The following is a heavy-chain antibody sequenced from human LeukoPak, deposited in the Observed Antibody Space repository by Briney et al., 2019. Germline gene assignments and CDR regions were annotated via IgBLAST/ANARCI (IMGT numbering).Heavy chain of an antibody. CDR1: GGSISSYY. CDR3: ARDHWSDVVVITEIFDY. D-gene: IGHD3-22*01. Sequence: SETLSLTCTVSGGSISSYYWSWIRQPPGKGLEWIGYIYYSGSTNYDPSLKSRVTISVDTSKNQFSLKLSSVTAADTAVYYCARDHWSDVVVITEIFDYWGQGTLVTVSS. CDR2: IYYSGST. V-gene: IGHV4-59*01. J-gene: IGHJ4*02.